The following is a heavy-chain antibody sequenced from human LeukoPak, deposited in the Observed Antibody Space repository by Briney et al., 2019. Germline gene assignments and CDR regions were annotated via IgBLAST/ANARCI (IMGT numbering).Heavy chain of an antibody. J-gene: IGHJ5*02. V-gene: IGHV3-23*01. Sequence: GGSLRLSCAASGFTFSNYAMSWVRQTPGKGLEWVSAISGSGGSAYYADSVKGRFTIARDDSKNTLYLQMNSLRAEDTALYYCAKDPLRYYDSPGENWFDPWGQGTLVTVSS. CDR1: GFTFSNYA. D-gene: IGHD3-22*01. CDR2: ISGSGGSA. CDR3: AKDPLRYYDSPGENWFDP.